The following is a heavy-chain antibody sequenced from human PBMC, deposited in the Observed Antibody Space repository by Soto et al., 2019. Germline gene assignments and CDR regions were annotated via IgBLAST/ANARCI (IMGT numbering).Heavy chain of an antibody. CDR3: AKCIPVNWNYDAFHI. D-gene: IGHD1-7*01. V-gene: IGHV3-23*01. CDR2: ITAGGTT. J-gene: IGHJ3*02. CDR1: GFTFSSYA. Sequence: EVKLLESGGGLVQPGGSLRLSCAASGFTFSSYAMSWVRQAPGKGLEWVSHITAGGTTYYADSVKGRFTISRDSSRNTLYLQMNSLRAEDTALYYCAKCIPVNWNYDAFHIWGQGTVVTVSS.